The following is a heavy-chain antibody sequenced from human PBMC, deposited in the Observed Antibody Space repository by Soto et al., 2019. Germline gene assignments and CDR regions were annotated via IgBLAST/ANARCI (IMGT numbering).Heavy chain of an antibody. J-gene: IGHJ4*02. V-gene: IGHV1-18*01. D-gene: IGHD3-22*01. Sequence: QVQLVQSGAEVKKPGASVKVSCKASGYTFTSYGISWVRQAPGQGLEWMGWISAYNGNTNYAQNLQGRVTMTTDTSTSTAYMALRSLRSADTAVYYCARARLYDSSGPSDYWGQGTLVTVSS. CDR2: ISAYNGNT. CDR1: GYTFTSYG. CDR3: ARARLYDSSGPSDY.